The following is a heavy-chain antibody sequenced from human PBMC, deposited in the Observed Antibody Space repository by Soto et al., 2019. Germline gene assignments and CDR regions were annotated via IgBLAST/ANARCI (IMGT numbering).Heavy chain of an antibody. J-gene: IGHJ6*02. D-gene: IGHD6-13*01. CDR3: ASIAAAGEHYYYGMDV. V-gene: IGHV4-31*03. CDR1: GCSISSGGYY. CDR2: IYYSGST. Sequence: TPSPTCTFPGCSISSGGYYWGWVPPHPGKGLEWIGYIYYSGSTYYNPSLKSRVTISVDTSKNQFSLKLSSVTAADTAVYYCASIAAAGEHYYYGMDVWGQGTTVTVSS.